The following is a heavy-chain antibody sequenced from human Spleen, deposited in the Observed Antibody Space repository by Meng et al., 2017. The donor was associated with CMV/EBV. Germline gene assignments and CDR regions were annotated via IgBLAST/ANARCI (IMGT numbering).Heavy chain of an antibody. Sequence: SEAISWVRQAPAQGLEWMGGIIPIFGTANYAQKFQGRVTITTDESTSTAYMELSSLRSEDTAVYYCARGMITFGGVIVSPAEYYFDYWGQGTLVTVSS. J-gene: IGHJ4*02. V-gene: IGHV1-69*05. CDR3: ARGMITFGGVIVSPAEYYFDY. D-gene: IGHD3-16*02. CDR1: SEA. CDR2: IIPIFGTA.